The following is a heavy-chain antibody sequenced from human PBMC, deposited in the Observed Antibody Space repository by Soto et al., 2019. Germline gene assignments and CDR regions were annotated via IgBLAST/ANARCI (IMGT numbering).Heavy chain of an antibody. CDR3: ARRLRDYAYAFDI. CDR2: IYYSGST. J-gene: IGHJ3*02. V-gene: IGHV4-61*01. Sequence: PSETLSLSCTVSGGYVSSGSYCRSWIRQPPGKGLEWMGYIYYSGSTNYNPALKSRVTISVDTSKNQFSLKLSSVTAADTAVYYCARRLRDYAYAFDIWGQGTMVTVSS. D-gene: IGHD4-17*01. CDR1: GGYVSSGSYC.